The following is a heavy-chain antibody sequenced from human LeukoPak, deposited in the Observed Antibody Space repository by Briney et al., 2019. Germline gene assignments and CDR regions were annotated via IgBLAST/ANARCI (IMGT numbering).Heavy chain of an antibody. D-gene: IGHD6-19*01. V-gene: IGHV4-59*12. CDR2: IYYSGST. CDR3: ARRIAVAPIRYYYMDV. J-gene: IGHJ6*03. Sequence: SETLSLTCTVSGGSISSYYWSWIRQPPGKGLEWIGYIYYSGSTNYNPSLKSRVTISVDTSKNQFSLKLSSVTAADTAVYYCARRIAVAPIRYYYMDVWGKGITVTISS. CDR1: GGSISSYY.